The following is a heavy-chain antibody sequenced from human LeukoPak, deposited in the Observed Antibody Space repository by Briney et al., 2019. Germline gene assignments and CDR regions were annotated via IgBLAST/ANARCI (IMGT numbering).Heavy chain of an antibody. V-gene: IGHV5-10-1*01. CDR1: GYSFTSYW. CDR2: IDPSDSYT. D-gene: IGHD3-10*01. CDR3: ASPLFGEFGAFDI. J-gene: IGHJ3*02. Sequence: GEPLRVSCKGSGYSFTSYWISWVRQMPGKGLEWMGRIDPSDSYTNYSPSFQGHVTISADKSISTAYLQWSSLKASDTAMYYCASPLFGEFGAFDIWGQGTMVTVSS.